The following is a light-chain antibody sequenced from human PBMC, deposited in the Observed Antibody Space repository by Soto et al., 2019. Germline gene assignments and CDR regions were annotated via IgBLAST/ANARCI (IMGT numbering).Light chain of an antibody. CDR2: DAS. CDR1: QSVSSY. Sequence: EIVLTQSPATLSLSPGERATLSCGASQSVSSYLAWSQQKPGLAPMLLIYDASSRATGIPDRFRGSGCGTDFTLTISTLEPEYFALYYCQQYGSSPYTFGQGTKLEIK. J-gene: IGKJ2*01. CDR3: QQYGSSPYT. V-gene: IGKV3D-20*01.